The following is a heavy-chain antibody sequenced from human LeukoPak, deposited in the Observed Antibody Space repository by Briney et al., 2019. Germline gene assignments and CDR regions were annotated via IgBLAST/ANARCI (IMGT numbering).Heavy chain of an antibody. CDR3: ARTRIAAAGTEIDY. V-gene: IGHV1-69*04. CDR2: IIPILGIA. D-gene: IGHD6-13*01. Sequence: SVKVSCKASGGTFSSYAISWVRQAPGQGLEWMGRIIPILGIANYAQKFQGRVTITADKSTSTAYTELSSLRSEDTAVYYCARTRIAAAGTEIDYWGQGTLVTVSS. J-gene: IGHJ4*02. CDR1: GGTFSSYA.